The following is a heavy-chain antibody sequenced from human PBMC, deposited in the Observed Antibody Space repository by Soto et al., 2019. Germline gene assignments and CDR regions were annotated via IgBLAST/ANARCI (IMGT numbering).Heavy chain of an antibody. D-gene: IGHD3-3*01. CDR1: GGSVSSESHY. CDR2: IYYTGIT. Sequence: QVQLQESGPGLVKPSETLSLTCTVSGGSVSSESHYWSWIRQTPWKGLERIGYIYYTGITNYNPSLKGRVTMSVDTSRDQVSLRLRSVTRADTAVYYCARDQYDFRSGSYYYAMEVWGQGTKVTVSS. V-gene: IGHV4-61*01. J-gene: IGHJ6*02. CDR3: ARDQYDFRSGSYYYAMEV.